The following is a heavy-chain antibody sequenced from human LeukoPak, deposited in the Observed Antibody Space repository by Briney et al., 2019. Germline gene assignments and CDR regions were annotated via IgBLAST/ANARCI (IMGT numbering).Heavy chain of an antibody. V-gene: IGHV3-23*01. D-gene: IGHD2-21*01. CDR3: AKDLVRAYRFDAFDI. CDR1: GFTFRGYA. J-gene: IGHJ3*02. CDR2: IGVIGGAT. Sequence: HPGGSLRPSCAASGFTFRGYAMSWVRQAPGKGREWVSGIGVIGGATTYADSVKGRFTFSEENPKTTLYWQMNSLTAEDTAVYYCAKDLVRAYRFDAFDIWGQGTMVTVSS.